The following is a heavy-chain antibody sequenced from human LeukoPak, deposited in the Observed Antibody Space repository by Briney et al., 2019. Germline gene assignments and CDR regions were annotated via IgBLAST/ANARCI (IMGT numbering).Heavy chain of an antibody. Sequence: PSVKLSCKASGGTFSSYAISWVRQAPGQGLEWMGGIIPIFGTANYAQKFQGRVKITADKSTSTAYMELSSLRSEDTAVYYCATLAYPTLVATIIDPWGQGTLVTVSS. V-gene: IGHV1-69*06. J-gene: IGHJ5*02. CDR2: IIPIFGTA. D-gene: IGHD5-12*01. CDR1: GGTFSSYA. CDR3: ATLAYPTLVATIIDP.